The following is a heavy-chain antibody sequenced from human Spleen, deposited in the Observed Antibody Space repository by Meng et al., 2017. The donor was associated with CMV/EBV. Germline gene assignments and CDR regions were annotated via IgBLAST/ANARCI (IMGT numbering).Heavy chain of an antibody. V-gene: IGHV3-30*02. Sequence: AAFTFSNYGMHWVRRAPGKGLEWVAFIRHDGTETYYGDPVKGRFTISRDNSMDTLSLQLNSLRAEDTAVYYCAKGGGGIAALHLDYWGQGTLVTVSS. CDR3: AKGGGGIAALHLDY. D-gene: IGHD3-10*01. CDR2: IRHDGTET. J-gene: IGHJ4*02. CDR1: AFTFSNYG.